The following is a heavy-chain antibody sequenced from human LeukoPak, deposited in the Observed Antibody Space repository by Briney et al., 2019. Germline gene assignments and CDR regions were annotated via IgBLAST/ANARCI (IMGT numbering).Heavy chain of an antibody. Sequence: ASQTLSLSCTVSGGSISSYYWSWIRQPPGKGLEWIGYIYYSGSTNYNPSLKSRVTISVDTSKNQFSLKLSSVTAADTAVYYCARSKWANFDYWGQGTLVTVSS. J-gene: IGHJ4*02. CDR3: ARSKWANFDY. CDR1: GGSISSYY. D-gene: IGHD2-8*01. CDR2: IYYSGST. V-gene: IGHV4-59*08.